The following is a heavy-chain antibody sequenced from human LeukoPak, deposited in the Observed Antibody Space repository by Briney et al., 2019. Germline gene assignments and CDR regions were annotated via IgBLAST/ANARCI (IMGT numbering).Heavy chain of an antibody. D-gene: IGHD5-18*01. V-gene: IGHV4-30-4*01. CDR3: AREVGTAVVPFDY. CDR2: IYYSGST. J-gene: IGHJ4*02. CDR1: GGSISSGDYY. Sequence: SETLSLTCTVSGGSISSGDYYWSWIRQPPGKGLEWIGYIYYSGSTYYNPSLKSRVTISVDTSKNQFSLKLSSVTAADTAVYYCAREVGTAVVPFDYWGQGTLVTVSS.